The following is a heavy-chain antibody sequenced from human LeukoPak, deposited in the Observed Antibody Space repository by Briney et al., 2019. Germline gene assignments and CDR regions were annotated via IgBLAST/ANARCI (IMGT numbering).Heavy chain of an antibody. V-gene: IGHV3-9*01. CDR3: AKSLSGYYGIIDY. J-gene: IGHJ4*02. Sequence: GGSLRLSCAASGFSFSDYSMNWVRQAPGKGLEWVSGFSWNSGSVGYADSVKGRFTISRDDAKNSLYLQMNSLRAEDTALYYCAKSLSGYYGIIDYWGQGTLVTVSS. D-gene: IGHD3-22*01. CDR2: FSWNSGSV. CDR1: GFSFSDYS.